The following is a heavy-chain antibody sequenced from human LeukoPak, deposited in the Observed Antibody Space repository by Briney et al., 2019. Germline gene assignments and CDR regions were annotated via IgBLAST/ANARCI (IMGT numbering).Heavy chain of an antibody. V-gene: IGHV3-48*03. CDR2: ISSSGSTI. Sequence: GALRLSCAASGFTFSSYEMNWVRQAPGKGLEWVSYISSSGSTIYYADSVKGRFTISRDNAKNSLYLQMNSLRAEGTAVYYCATDYYYYMDVWGKGTTVTISS. CDR1: GFTFSSYE. J-gene: IGHJ6*03. CDR3: ATDYYYYMDV.